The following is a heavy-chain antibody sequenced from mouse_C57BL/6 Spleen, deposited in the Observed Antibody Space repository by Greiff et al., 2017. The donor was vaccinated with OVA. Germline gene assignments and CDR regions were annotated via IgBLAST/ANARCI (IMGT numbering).Heavy chain of an antibody. J-gene: IGHJ3*01. CDR3: ARGYSNYASFAY. D-gene: IGHD2-5*01. V-gene: IGHV1-80*01. CDR2: IYPGDGDT. CDR1: GYAFSSYW. Sequence: QVQLQQSGAELVKPGASVKISCKASGYAFSSYWMNWVKQRPGKGLEWIGQIYPGDGDTNYNGKFKGKATLTADKSSSTAYMQLSSLTSEDSAVYFCARGYSNYASFAYWGQGTLVTVSA.